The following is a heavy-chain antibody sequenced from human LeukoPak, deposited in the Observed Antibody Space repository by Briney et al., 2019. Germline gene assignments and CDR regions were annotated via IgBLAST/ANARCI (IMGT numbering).Heavy chain of an antibody. CDR1: GFHFSSYD. CDR2: ISSSGSTI. CDR3: AKDALGAFDI. D-gene: IGHD7-27*01. J-gene: IGHJ3*02. Sequence: GGSLILSCAAAGFHFSSYDMNWVRQAPEKVLEWVSYISSSGSTIYYADSVKGRFTISRDNAKNSLYLQMNSLRAEDTAVYYCAKDALGAFDIWGQGTMVTVSS. V-gene: IGHV3-48*03.